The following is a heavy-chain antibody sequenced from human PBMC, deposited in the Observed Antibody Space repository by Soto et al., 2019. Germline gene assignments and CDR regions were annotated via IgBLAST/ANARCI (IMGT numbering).Heavy chain of an antibody. V-gene: IGHV5-51*01. J-gene: IGHJ5*02. CDR3: ARARMVRGVIKTFYDWFDP. Sequence: GESLKISCKGSGYSFTSYWIGWVRQMPGKGLEWMGIIYPGDSDTRYSPSFQGQVTISADKSISTAYLQWSSLKASDTAMYYCARARMVRGVIKTFYDWFDPWGQGTLVTVSS. CDR2: IYPGDSDT. CDR1: GYSFTSYW. D-gene: IGHD3-10*01.